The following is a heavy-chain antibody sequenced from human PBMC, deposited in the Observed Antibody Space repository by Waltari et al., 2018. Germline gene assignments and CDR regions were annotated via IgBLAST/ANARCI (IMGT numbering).Heavy chain of an antibody. CDR2: IYYSGST. J-gene: IGHJ3*02. CDR3: ARSIAVAGADAFDI. Sequence: QLQLQESGPGLVKPSETLSLTCTVSGGSISSSSYYWGWIRQPPGKGLEWIGSIYYSGSTYYNPSLKSRVTISVDTSKNQFSLKLSSVTAADTAVYYCARSIAVAGADAFDIWGQGTMVTVSS. D-gene: IGHD6-19*01. V-gene: IGHV4-39*07. CDR1: GGSISSSSYY.